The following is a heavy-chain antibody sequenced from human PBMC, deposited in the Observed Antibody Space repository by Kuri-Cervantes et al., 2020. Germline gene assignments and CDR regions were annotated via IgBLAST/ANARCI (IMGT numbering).Heavy chain of an antibody. CDR1: GFTFSNYA. D-gene: IGHD2-21*02. Sequence: GGSLRLSCAASGFTFSNYAMSWVRQAPGKGLEWVSSISSSSSYIYYADSVKGRFTISRDNAKNSLYLQMNSLRAEDTAVYYCARAYVDVTFDYWGQGTLVTVSS. J-gene: IGHJ4*02. CDR2: ISSSSSYI. CDR3: ARAYVDVTFDY. V-gene: IGHV3-21*01.